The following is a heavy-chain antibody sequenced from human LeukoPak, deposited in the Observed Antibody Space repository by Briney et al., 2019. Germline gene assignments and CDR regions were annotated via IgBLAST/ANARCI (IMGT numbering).Heavy chain of an antibody. J-gene: IGHJ3*02. D-gene: IGHD5-24*01. CDR2: IIPILGIA. V-gene: IGHV1-69*04. CDR1: GGTFSSYA. CDR3: ASYRDGYNSAFDI. Sequence: GSSVKVSCKASGGTFSSYAISWVRQAPGQGLEWMGRIIPILGIANYAQKFQGRATITADKSTSTAYMELSSLRSEDTAVYYCASYRDGYNSAFDIWGQGTMVTVSS.